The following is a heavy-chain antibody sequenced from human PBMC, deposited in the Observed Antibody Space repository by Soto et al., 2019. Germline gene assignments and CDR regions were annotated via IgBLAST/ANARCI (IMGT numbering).Heavy chain of an antibody. D-gene: IGHD1-7*01. J-gene: IGHJ6*02. CDR3: ARLLIELELRDYYYYGMDV. Sequence: ASVKVSCKASGYTFTSYGISWVRQAPGQGLEWMGWISAYNGNTNYAQKLQGRVTMTTDTSTSTAYMELRSLRSDDTAVYYCARLLIELELRDYYYYGMDVWGQGTTVTVSS. CDR1: GYTFTSYG. V-gene: IGHV1-18*01. CDR2: ISAYNGNT.